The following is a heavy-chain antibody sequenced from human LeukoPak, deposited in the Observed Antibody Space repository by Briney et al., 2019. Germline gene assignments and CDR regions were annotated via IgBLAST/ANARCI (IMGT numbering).Heavy chain of an antibody. CDR2: IRSKAYGGTT. CDR1: GFTFGDYA. CDR3: TRDALTVTLNGYYYYYYMDV. J-gene: IGHJ6*03. Sequence: SGGSLRLSCTASGFTFGDYAMSWFRQAPGKGLEWVGFIRSKAYGGTTEYAASVKGRFTISRDDSKSIAYLQMNSLKTEDTAVYYCTRDALTVTLNGYYYYYYMDVWGKGTTVTVSS. V-gene: IGHV3-49*03. D-gene: IGHD4-17*01.